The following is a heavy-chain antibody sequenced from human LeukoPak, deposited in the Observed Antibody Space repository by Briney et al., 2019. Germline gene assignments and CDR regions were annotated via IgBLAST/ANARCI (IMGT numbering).Heavy chain of an antibody. Sequence: SETLSLTCAVYGGSFSGYYWSWIRQPPGKGLEWIGEINHSGSTNYNPSLKSRVTISVDTSQNQSSLNLSSVTDADTAVYYCASRPGIVGATSNPWGQGTLVTVSS. D-gene: IGHD1-26*01. CDR2: INHSGST. J-gene: IGHJ5*02. CDR3: ASRPGIVGATSNP. CDR1: GGSFSGYY. V-gene: IGHV4-34*01.